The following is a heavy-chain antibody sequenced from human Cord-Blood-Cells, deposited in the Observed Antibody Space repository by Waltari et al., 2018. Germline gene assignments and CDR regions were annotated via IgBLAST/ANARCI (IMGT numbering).Heavy chain of an antibody. CDR2: IKSKTDGGTT. D-gene: IGHD6-6*01. CDR3: TTDWDSSSDAFDI. J-gene: IGHJ3*02. V-gene: IGHV3-15*01. Sequence: EVQLVESGGGLVKPGGSLRLYCAASGFTFSNAWMSWVRQAPGKGLEWVGRIKSKTDGGTTDYAAPVKGRFTISRDDSKNTLYLQMNSLKTEDTAVYYCTTDWDSSSDAFDIWGQGTMVTVSS. CDR1: GFTFSNAW.